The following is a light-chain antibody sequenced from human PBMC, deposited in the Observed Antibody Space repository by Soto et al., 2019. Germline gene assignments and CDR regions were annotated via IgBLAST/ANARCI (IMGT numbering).Light chain of an antibody. J-gene: IGLJ2*01. CDR2: DVS. CDR1: SSDVGGYNY. V-gene: IGLV2-11*01. CDR3: CSYAGSYTVL. Sequence: QSALTQPRSVSGSPGQSVTISCTGSSSDVGGYNYVSWYQQHAGKAPKLMIYDVSKRPSGVPDRFSGSKSGNTASLTISGLQADDEADYYCCSYAGSYTVLFGGGTKLTVL.